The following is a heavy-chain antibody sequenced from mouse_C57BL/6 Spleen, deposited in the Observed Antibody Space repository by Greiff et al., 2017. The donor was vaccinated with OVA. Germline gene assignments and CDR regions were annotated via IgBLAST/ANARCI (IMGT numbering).Heavy chain of an antibody. CDR3: ARMDYGSSGYYAMDY. D-gene: IGHD1-1*01. Sequence: QVQLKQPGAELVRPGTSVKLSCKASGYTFTSFWMHWVKQRPGQGLEWIGVIDPSDSYTNYNQKFKGKATLTVDTSSSTAYMQLSSLTSEDSAVYYCARMDYGSSGYYAMDYWGQGTSVTVSS. CDR2: IDPSDSYT. CDR1: GYTFTSFW. V-gene: IGHV1-59*01. J-gene: IGHJ4*01.